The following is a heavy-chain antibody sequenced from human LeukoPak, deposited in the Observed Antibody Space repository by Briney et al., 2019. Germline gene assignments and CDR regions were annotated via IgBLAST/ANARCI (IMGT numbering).Heavy chain of an antibody. V-gene: IGHV4-4*02. D-gene: IGHD6-25*01. CDR2: VHLDGRT. CDR3: AREGGFYRPLDY. CDR1: GGSVSSTNW. J-gene: IGHJ4*02. Sequence: SETMSLTCGVSGGSVSSTNWWTWIRQPPGKGLEWIGEVHLDGRTNFNPSLKSRLTMSVDLSENHVSLKLTSVTAADTAVYYCAREGGFYRPLDYSGQGTLVTVSS.